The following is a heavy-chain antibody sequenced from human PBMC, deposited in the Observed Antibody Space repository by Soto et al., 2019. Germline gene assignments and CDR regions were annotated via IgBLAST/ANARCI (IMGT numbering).Heavy chain of an antibody. Sequence: SETLSLTCAVYGGSFSGYYWSWIRQPLGKGLEWIGEINHSGSTNYNPSLKSRVTISVDTSKNQFSLKLSSVTAADTAVYYCARGNYYYYYMDVWGKGTTVTVSS. J-gene: IGHJ6*03. CDR3: ARGNYYYYYMDV. CDR2: INHSGST. CDR1: GGSFSGYY. V-gene: IGHV4-34*01.